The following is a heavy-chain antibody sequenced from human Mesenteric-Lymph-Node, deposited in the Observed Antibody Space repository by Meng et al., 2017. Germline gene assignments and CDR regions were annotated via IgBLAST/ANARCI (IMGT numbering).Heavy chain of an antibody. Sequence: GESLKISCAASGFTFSDYYMSWIRQAPGKGLEWVSYISSSGSTIYYADSVKGRFTISRDNAKNSLYLQMDSLRAEDKAVYYCVPVVVAGRGGYWGQGTLVTVSS. V-gene: IGHV3-11*04. CDR3: VPVVVAGRGGY. CDR1: GFTFSDYY. D-gene: IGHD2-15*01. J-gene: IGHJ4*02. CDR2: ISSSGSTI.